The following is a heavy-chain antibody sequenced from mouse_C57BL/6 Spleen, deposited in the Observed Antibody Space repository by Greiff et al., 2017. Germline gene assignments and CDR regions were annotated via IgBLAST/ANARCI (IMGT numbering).Heavy chain of an antibody. CDR2: ISSGGSYT. J-gene: IGHJ3*01. D-gene: IGHD1-1*01. V-gene: IGHV5-6*01. CDR3: ARRDYGSSYEDWFAY. CDR1: GFTFSSYG. Sequence: EVMLVESGGDLVKPGGSLKLSCAASGFTFSSYGMSWVRQTPDKRLEWVATISSGGSYTYYPDSVKGRFTISRDNAKNTLYLQMSSLKSEDTAMYYCARRDYGSSYEDWFAYWGQGTLVTVSA.